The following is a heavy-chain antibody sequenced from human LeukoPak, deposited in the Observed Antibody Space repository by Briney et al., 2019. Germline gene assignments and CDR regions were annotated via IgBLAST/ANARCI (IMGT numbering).Heavy chain of an antibody. CDR3: AKTPSLWWFDP. CDR2: ISGSGGST. Sequence: GRSLRLSCAASGFTFNTYAMSWVRQAPGTGLEWVSSISGSGGSTYYADSVKGRFTISRDNSNNTLYLQINSLRADDTAVYYCAKTPSLWWFDPWGQGTLVTVSS. CDR1: GFTFNTYA. V-gene: IGHV3-23*01. D-gene: IGHD3-16*02. J-gene: IGHJ5*02.